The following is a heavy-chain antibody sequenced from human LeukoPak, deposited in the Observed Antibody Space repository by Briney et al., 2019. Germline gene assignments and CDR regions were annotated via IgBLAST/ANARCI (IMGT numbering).Heavy chain of an antibody. J-gene: IGHJ2*01. Sequence: GSLRLSCAASGFTFSNYEMNWVRQAPGEGPEWISFISASGNTIYYADSVKGRFTISRDNSKNTMYLQMNSLRAEDTAVYYCARGSHYDSSGFTLFDLWGRGTLVTVSS. CDR2: ISASGNTI. V-gene: IGHV3-48*03. D-gene: IGHD3-22*01. CDR1: GFTFSNYE. CDR3: ARGSHYDSSGFTLFDL.